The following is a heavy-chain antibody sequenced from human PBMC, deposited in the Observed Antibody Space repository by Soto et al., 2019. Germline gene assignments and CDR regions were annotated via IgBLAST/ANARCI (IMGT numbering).Heavy chain of an antibody. J-gene: IGHJ5*02. Sequence: PSETLSLTCTVSGGSISSGGYYWSWIRQHPGKGLEWIGYIYYSGSTYYNPSPKSRVTISVDTSKNQFSLKLSSVTAADTAVYYCASITMVRGVPQSWGQGTLVTVSS. V-gene: IGHV4-31*03. CDR2: IYYSGST. D-gene: IGHD3-10*01. CDR1: GGSISSGGYY. CDR3: ASITMVRGVPQS.